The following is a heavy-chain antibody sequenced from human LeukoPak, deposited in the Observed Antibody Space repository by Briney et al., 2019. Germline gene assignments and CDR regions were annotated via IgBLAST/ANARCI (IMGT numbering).Heavy chain of an antibody. V-gene: IGHV1-18*01. Sequence: GASVKVSCKASGYTFTSYGITWVRQAPGQGLGWMGWISAYNGNTNYAQKLQGRVTMTTDTSTSTAYMELRGLRSDDTAVYYCARAMVRGVIPQYWFDPWGQGTLVTVSS. CDR2: ISAYNGNT. CDR1: GYTFTSYG. CDR3: ARAMVRGVIPQYWFDP. J-gene: IGHJ5*02. D-gene: IGHD3-10*01.